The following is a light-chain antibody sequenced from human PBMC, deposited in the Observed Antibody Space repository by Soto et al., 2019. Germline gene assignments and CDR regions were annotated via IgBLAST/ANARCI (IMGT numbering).Light chain of an antibody. V-gene: IGKV1-39*01. CDR2: AAS. CDR3: QQSYSDTRT. CDR1: QSISTY. Sequence: DIQLTQSPSSLSASVGDTFSITCRASQSISTYLNWYQQKPGKAPKLLIHAASSLQFRVPSKFSGSGSGTDFTLTISSLQPEDSATYYCQQSYSDTRTFGQGTKVDIK. J-gene: IGKJ1*01.